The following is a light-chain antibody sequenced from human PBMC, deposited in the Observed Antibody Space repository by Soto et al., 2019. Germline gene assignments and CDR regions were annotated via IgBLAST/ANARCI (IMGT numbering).Light chain of an antibody. CDR1: QSLSSSY. Sequence: EIVLTQSPGTLSLSPGERVTLSCRASQSLSSSYLAWHQQKPGQAPRLLMYDASSRPPGIPDRFSGSGSGTDFSLTISRLEPEDFAVYYCQHSANFGPGTKVDIK. J-gene: IGKJ3*01. CDR2: DAS. V-gene: IGKV3-20*01. CDR3: QHSAN.